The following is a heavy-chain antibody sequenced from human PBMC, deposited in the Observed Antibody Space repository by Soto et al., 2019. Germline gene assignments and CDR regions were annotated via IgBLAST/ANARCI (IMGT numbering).Heavy chain of an antibody. Sequence: GGSLRLSCAASGFTFSSYSMNWVRQAPGKGLEWVSSISSSSSYIYYADSVKGRFTISRDNAKNSLYLQMNSLRAEDTAVYYCARVPGELSYYYYYMDVWGKGTTVTVSS. CDR1: GFTFSSYS. V-gene: IGHV3-21*01. D-gene: IGHD3-10*01. CDR3: ARVPGELSYYYYYMDV. J-gene: IGHJ6*03. CDR2: ISSSSSYI.